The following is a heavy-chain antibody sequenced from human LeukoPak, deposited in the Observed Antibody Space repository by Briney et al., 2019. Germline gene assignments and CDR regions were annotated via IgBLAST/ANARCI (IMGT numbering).Heavy chain of an antibody. V-gene: IGHV3-21*04. J-gene: IGHJ6*02. Sequence: GGSLRLSCATSGFSFGTYTMNWVRQAPGKGLEWVSSISSGSTYIYHADSVKGRFTISRDNAKKSLFLQMNSLRAEDTAVYYCARDLGDYYYGMDVWGQGTTVTVSS. CDR3: ARDLGDYYYGMDV. CDR1: GFSFGTYT. CDR2: ISSGSTYI. D-gene: IGHD3-10*01.